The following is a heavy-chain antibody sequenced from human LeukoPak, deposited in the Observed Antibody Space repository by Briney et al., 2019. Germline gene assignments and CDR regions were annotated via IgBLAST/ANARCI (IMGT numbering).Heavy chain of an antibody. J-gene: IGHJ4*02. CDR3: AKVPVPVIGAAGPFDY. V-gene: IGHV3-23*01. D-gene: IGHD6-13*01. CDR1: GFTFSSYA. Sequence: GGSLRLSCAASGFTFSSYAMSWVRQAPGKGLEWVSSISDNGGRTYHADSVKGRFTISRDNSKNTLFLQMNSLRAEDTAVYYCAKVPVPVIGAAGPFDYWGQGTLVTVSS. CDR2: ISDNGGRT.